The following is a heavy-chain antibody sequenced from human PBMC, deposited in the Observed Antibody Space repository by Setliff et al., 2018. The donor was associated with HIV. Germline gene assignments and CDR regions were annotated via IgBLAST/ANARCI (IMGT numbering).Heavy chain of an antibody. Sequence: VASVKVSCKASGYSFTSYYMHWVRQAPGQGPEWMGWVNPKSSGTKYAQKFQGRVTMTRDTSIGTAYLELNGLTSDDTAMYYCARALFDNSPLDAWGQGTMVTVSS. J-gene: IGHJ3*01. CDR3: ARALFDNSPLDA. CDR1: GYSFTSYY. V-gene: IGHV1-2*02. CDR2: VNPKSSGT. D-gene: IGHD1-20*01.